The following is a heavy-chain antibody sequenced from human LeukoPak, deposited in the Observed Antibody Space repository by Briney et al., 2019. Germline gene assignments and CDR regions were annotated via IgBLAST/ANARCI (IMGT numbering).Heavy chain of an antibody. D-gene: IGHD3-3*01. CDR2: IKSKTDGGTT. CDR1: GFTFSNAW. V-gene: IGHV3-15*01. Sequence: PGGSLRLSCAASGFTFSNAWMSWVRQAPGKGLGWVGRIKSKTDGGTTDYAAPVKGRFTISRDDSKNTLYLQMNSLKTEDTAVYYCTTEDYDFWSGYYYFDPWGQGTPVTVSS. CDR3: TTEDYDFWSGYYYFDP. J-gene: IGHJ5*02.